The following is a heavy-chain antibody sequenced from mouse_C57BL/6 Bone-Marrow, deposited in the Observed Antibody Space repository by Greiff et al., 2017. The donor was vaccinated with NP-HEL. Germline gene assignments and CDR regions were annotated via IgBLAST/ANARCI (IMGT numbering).Heavy chain of an antibody. V-gene: IGHV1-64*01. J-gene: IGHJ3*01. CDR3: AIDYYGSSYWFAY. CDR2: IHPNSGST. Sequence: QVQLKQPGAELVKPGASVKLSCKASGYTFTSYWMHWVKQRPGQGLEWIGMIHPNSGSTNYNEKFKSKATLTVDKSSSTAYMQLSSLTSEDSAVYYCAIDYYGSSYWFAYWGQGTLVTVSA. CDR1: GYTFTSYW. D-gene: IGHD1-1*01.